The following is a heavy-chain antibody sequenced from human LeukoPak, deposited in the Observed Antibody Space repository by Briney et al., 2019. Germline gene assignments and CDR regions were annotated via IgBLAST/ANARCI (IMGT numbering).Heavy chain of an antibody. J-gene: IGHJ4*02. V-gene: IGHV4-59*01. CDR3: ARQPSSWFTSFDS. D-gene: IGHD6-13*01. CDR2: IYYTGIT. Sequence: SETLSLTCTVSGGSISGYYWSWIRQSPGKGLEWIGYIYYTGITAYNPSLGSRVTISVDRSNNQFSLRLTSVTAADTAVYYCARQPSSWFTSFDSWGQGTLVTVSS. CDR1: GGSISGYY.